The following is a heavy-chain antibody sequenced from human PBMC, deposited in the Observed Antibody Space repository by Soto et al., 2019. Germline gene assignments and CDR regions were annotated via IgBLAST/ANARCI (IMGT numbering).Heavy chain of an antibody. CDR3: AIILVATVADVLVDY. Sequence: ASVKVSCKASGYTFTSYDINWVRQATGQGLEWMGWMNPNSGNTGYAQKFQGRVTMTRNTSISTAYMELSSLRSEDTAVYYCAIILVATVADVLVDYWGQGTLVTVSS. CDR1: GYTFTSYD. D-gene: IGHD6-19*01. CDR2: MNPNSGNT. V-gene: IGHV1-8*01. J-gene: IGHJ4*02.